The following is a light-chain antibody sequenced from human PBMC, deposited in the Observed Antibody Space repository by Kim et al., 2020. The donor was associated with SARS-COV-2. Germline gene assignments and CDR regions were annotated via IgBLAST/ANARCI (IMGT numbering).Light chain of an antibody. J-gene: IGLJ1*01. CDR2: DVT. Sequence: QSALTQPHSVSGSPGQSVTISCTGTSSDVGGYNYVSWYQQHPGTAPKLMIYDVTERPSGVPDRFSASKSGNTASLTISGLQAEDEADYYCCSYAGSPPYVFGTGTKVTVL. CDR1: SSDVGGYNY. CDR3: CSYAGSPPYV. V-gene: IGLV2-11*01.